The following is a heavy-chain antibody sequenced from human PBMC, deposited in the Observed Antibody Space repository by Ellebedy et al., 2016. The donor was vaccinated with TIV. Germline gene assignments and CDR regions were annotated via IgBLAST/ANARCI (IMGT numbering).Heavy chain of an antibody. Sequence: GGSLRLXXAASGFSFNNAWMSWVRQAPGKGLEWVGRIKSKTDGETTDHAAPVKGRFTISSDDSKNTLYLQMNSLKTEYTAVYYCTTDLYFSACWGWFNPWGQGTLVTVSS. CDR1: GFSFNNAW. D-gene: IGHD3-16*01. CDR2: IKSKTDGETT. CDR3: TTDLYFSACWGWFNP. J-gene: IGHJ5*02. V-gene: IGHV3-15*01.